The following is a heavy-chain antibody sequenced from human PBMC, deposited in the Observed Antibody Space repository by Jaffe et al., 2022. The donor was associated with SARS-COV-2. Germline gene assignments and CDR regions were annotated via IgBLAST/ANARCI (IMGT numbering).Heavy chain of an antibody. CDR3: ARLGYCSGGSCLERSYYYYGMDV. CDR2: TRNKANSYTT. CDR1: GFTFSDHY. Sequence: EVQLVESGGGLVQPGGSLRLSCAASGFTFSDHYMDWVRQAPGKGLEWVGRTRNKANSYTTEYAASVKGRFTISRDDSKNSLYLQMNSLKTEDTAVYYCARLGYCSGGSCLERSYYYYGMDVWGQGTTVTVSS. J-gene: IGHJ6*02. D-gene: IGHD2-15*01. V-gene: IGHV3-72*01.